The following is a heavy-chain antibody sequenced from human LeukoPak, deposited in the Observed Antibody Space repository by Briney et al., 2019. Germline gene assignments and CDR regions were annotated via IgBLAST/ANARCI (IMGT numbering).Heavy chain of an antibody. J-gene: IGHJ4*02. Sequence: SETLSLTCAVYGGSFSGYYWSWIRQPPGKGLEWIGEINHSGSTNYNPSLKSRVTISVDTPKNQFSLKLSSVTAADTAVYYCARGGYCSSTSCYCDYWGQGTLVTVSS. CDR1: GGSFSGYY. CDR3: ARGGYCSSTSCYCDY. V-gene: IGHV4-34*01. CDR2: INHSGST. D-gene: IGHD2-2*01.